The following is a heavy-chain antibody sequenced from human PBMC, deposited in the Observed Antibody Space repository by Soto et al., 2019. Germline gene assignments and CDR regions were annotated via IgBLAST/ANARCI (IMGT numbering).Heavy chain of an antibody. J-gene: IGHJ6*02. V-gene: IGHV1-8*01. Sequence: QAQLVQSGAEVRKPGASVKVSCKASGYTFTTYDINWVRQAPGQGLEWLGWMDPNSGSTGYAQNFQGRITMTRNISRNTAHMELGSLQSEDTAVYYCARERKFDFWRKGLDVWGQGTTVTVSS. CDR2: MDPNSGST. CDR3: ARERKFDFWRKGLDV. CDR1: GYTFTTYD. D-gene: IGHD3-3*01.